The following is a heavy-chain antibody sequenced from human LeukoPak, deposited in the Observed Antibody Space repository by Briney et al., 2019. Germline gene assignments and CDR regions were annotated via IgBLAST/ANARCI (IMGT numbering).Heavy chain of an antibody. Sequence: TSETLSLTCAVYGGSFSGYYWSWIRQPPGKGLEWIGEINHSGSTNYNPSLKSQVTISVDTPKNQSSLKLAFVPPADTGVYYCARDGSGGTCVAYWGQGPRVTVSS. CDR3: ARDGSGGTCVAY. CDR2: INHSGST. D-gene: IGHD2-15*01. J-gene: IGHJ4*02. V-gene: IGHV4-34*01. CDR1: GGSFSGYY.